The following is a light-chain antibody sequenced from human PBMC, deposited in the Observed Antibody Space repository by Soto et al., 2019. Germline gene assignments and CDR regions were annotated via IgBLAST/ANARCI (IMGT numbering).Light chain of an antibody. CDR1: STNIGRNS. Sequence: QSVLTQPPSASGTPGQRVSISCSGSSTNIGRNSISWYQNLPGTAPKLLIYTNNQRPSGVPARFSGSKSGTSASLAISGLQSEDEADYYCVAWDDSLSGWVFGGGTKLTVL. J-gene: IGLJ3*02. CDR2: TNN. V-gene: IGLV1-44*01. CDR3: VAWDDSLSGWV.